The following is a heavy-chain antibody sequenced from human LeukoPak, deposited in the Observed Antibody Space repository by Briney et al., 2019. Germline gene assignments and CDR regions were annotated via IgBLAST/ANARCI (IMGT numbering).Heavy chain of an antibody. V-gene: IGHV1-69*04. CDR3: ARDEDDKED. D-gene: IGHD3-22*01. J-gene: IGHJ4*02. Sequence: SVKLSFNASGGTFTSYAISWVRQPPGQGLEWMGRIIPILGIGNYAQKFQGRVRINADKSTSTAYMELSSLRSEDTAVYYCARDEDDKEDWGQGTLVTVSS. CDR2: IIPILGIG. CDR1: GGTFTSYA.